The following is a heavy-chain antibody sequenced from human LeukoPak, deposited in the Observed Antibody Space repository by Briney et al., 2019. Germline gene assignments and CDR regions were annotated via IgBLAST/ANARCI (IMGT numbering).Heavy chain of an antibody. CDR2: ITTTGGST. CDR1: GFTFSGYA. D-gene: IGHD2-15*01. CDR3: EKGWSYFHH. Sequence: PGGSLRLSCAASGFTFSGYAMGWVRQAPGKGLVWVSLITTTGGSTYYADSVKGRFTISRDNSKNTLYLQMNSLRAEDTAVYYCEKGWSYFHHWGQGTLVTVSS. J-gene: IGHJ4*02. V-gene: IGHV3-23*01.